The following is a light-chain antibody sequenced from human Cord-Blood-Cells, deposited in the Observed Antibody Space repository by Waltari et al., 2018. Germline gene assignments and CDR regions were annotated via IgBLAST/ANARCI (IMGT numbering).Light chain of an antibody. CDR1: SSNIGNNA. V-gene: IGLV1-36*01. CDR3: AALDDSLNGVV. CDR2: YDE. J-gene: IGLJ2*01. Sequence: QSVLTQPPSVSEAPRQRVTISCSGSSSNIGNNAVNWYQQLPGKAPKLLIYYDELLPSGVSDRFSGSKSDTAASLAISGRQSEDEADYYCAALDDSLNGVVFGGGTKLTVL.